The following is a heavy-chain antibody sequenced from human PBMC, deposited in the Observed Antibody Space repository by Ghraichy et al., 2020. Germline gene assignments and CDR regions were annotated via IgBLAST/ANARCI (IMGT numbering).Heavy chain of an antibody. CDR2: IYWDDDK. D-gene: IGHD1-14*01. CDR3: AHTTPYITYDY. CDR1: GFSLRTNGVG. V-gene: IGHV2-5*02. Sequence: SGPTLVKPTQTVTLTCTFSGFSLRTNGVGVGWLRQPPGKALEWLALIYWDDDKRFNPSLKSRLTITKDTSKNQVVLTMTNMDPVDTATYYCAHTTPYITYDYWGQGAPVTVSS. J-gene: IGHJ4*02.